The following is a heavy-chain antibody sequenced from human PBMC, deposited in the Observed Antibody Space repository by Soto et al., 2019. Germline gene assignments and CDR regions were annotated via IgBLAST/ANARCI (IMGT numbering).Heavy chain of an antibody. CDR1: GGSMSFYY. V-gene: IGHV4-59*01. D-gene: IGHD3-10*01. CDR2: IYDTGST. J-gene: IGHJ4*02. CDR3: SRGRGGHFDY. Sequence: KTSETLSLTCSVSGGSMSFYYWMWIRQPPGRGLEWIGYIYDTGSTNYNPSLKSRVTMSVDTSKSQFSLNLISVTAADTAVYYCSRGRGGHFDYWGQGVLVTVSS.